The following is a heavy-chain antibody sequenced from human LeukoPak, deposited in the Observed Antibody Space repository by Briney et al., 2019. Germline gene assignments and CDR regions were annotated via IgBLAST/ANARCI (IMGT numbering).Heavy chain of an antibody. CDR2: IIPIFGTA. V-gene: IGHV1-69*13. Sequence: SVKVSCKASGGTLSSYVISWVRQTPGKGLEWMGGIIPIFGTANYAQKFQGRVTITADESTSTAYMELGSLRSEDTAVYYCARALLRYCSGTSCYWFDPWGQGTLVTVSS. J-gene: IGHJ5*02. CDR3: ARALLRYCSGTSCYWFDP. D-gene: IGHD2-2*01. CDR1: GGTLSSYV.